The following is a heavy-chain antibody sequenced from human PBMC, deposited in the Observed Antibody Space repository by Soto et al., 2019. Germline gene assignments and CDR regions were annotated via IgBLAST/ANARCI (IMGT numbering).Heavy chain of an antibody. J-gene: IGHJ5*02. CDR1: GGSVSSTNW. D-gene: IGHD3-16*01. V-gene: IGHV4-4*02. CDR3: ARARQYYDCEFDP. Sequence: SETLSLTCTVSGGSVSSTNWWSWVRQSPGKGLEWIGDIYHIGSTNYNPSLRGRVTISVDKSNNQFSLTLKYVTAADTAVYYCARARQYYDCEFDPWGQGTLVTVS. CDR2: IYHIGST.